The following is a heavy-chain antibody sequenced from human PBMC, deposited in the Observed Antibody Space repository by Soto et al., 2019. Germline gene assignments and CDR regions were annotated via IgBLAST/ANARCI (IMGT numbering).Heavy chain of an antibody. CDR2: ISGSGGST. Sequence: EVQLLESGGGLVQPGGSLRLSCAASGFTFSSYAMSWVRQAPGKGLEWVSAISGSGGSTYYADSVKGRFTISRDNSKNTRYLQMNSLRAEDTAVYYCAKAPGPYSYGYLDYWGQGTLVTVSS. D-gene: IGHD5-18*01. CDR3: AKAPGPYSYGYLDY. CDR1: GFTFSSYA. V-gene: IGHV3-23*01. J-gene: IGHJ4*02.